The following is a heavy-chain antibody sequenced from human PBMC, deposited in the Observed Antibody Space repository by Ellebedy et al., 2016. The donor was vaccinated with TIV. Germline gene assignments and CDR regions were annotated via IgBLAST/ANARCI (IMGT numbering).Heavy chain of an antibody. J-gene: IGHJ4*02. CDR3: ARGDYGDYYFDY. V-gene: IGHV3-23*01. Sequence: PGGSLRLSCAASGFTFSSYAMSWVRQAPGKGLEWFSAISGSGGSTYYADSVKGRFTISRDNSKNTLYLQMNSLRAEDTAVYYCARGDYGDYYFDYWGQGTLVTVSS. D-gene: IGHD4-17*01. CDR1: GFTFSSYA. CDR2: ISGSGGST.